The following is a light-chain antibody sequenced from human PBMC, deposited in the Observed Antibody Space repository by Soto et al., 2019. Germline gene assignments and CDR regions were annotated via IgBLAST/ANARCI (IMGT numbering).Light chain of an antibody. CDR1: SSDVGGYNY. Sequence: QSALTQPASVSGSPGQSITISCTGTSSDVGGYNYVSWYQHHPGKAPKLIIYDVTNRPSGVSNRFSGSKSGNTASLNISGLQAEDEADYYCNSYTTFTTRVFGTGTQLTVL. CDR2: DVT. CDR3: NSYTTFTTRV. J-gene: IGLJ1*01. V-gene: IGLV2-14*03.